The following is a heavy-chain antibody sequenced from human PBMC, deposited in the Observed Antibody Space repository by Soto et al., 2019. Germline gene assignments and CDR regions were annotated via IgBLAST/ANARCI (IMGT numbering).Heavy chain of an antibody. D-gene: IGHD2-21*01. CDR1: GFSLGDSA. J-gene: IGHJ6*03. V-gene: IGHV3-73*01. CDR2: IRSKGHNYAT. CDR3: TRHAGGEVVHSYYFYYMDV. Sequence: EVRLVESGGDSVQPGGSLKLSCAASGFSLGDSAVHWVRLASGKGLEWIGRIRSKGHNYATTYAASVKGRFTMSRDDSKNTAFLQMIRLQTAETAVYFCTRHAGGEVVHSYYFYYMDVWGKGTAVTVS.